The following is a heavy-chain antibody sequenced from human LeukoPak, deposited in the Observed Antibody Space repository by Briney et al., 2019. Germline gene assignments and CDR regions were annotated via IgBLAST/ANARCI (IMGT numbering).Heavy chain of an antibody. V-gene: IGHV3-7*01. Sequence: PGGSLRLSCAASGFTFSSNWMSWVRQAPGKGLEWVANIKQDGSEKYYVDSVKGRFTISRDNAKNSLYLQMNSLRAEDTAVYYCARVDDFWSNFDYWGQGTLVTVSS. CDR1: GFTFSSNW. J-gene: IGHJ4*02. D-gene: IGHD3-3*01. CDR2: IKQDGSEK. CDR3: ARVDDFWSNFDY.